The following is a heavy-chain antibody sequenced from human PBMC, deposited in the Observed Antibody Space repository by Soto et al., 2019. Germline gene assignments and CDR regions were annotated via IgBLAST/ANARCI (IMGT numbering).Heavy chain of an antibody. CDR3: LSWHWNYYDY. V-gene: IGHV3-30*03. CDR1: GFTFSNNG. D-gene: IGHD3-3*01. CDR2: ISNDESNT. J-gene: IGHJ4*02. Sequence: QVQLVESGGGVVQPGWSLRLSCAASGFTFSNNGMHWVRQAPGKGLEWVAFISNDESNTYYVDSVEGRVSISRDNSQNTLYLKMNSRRGEDTAVDYCLSWHWNYYDYWGQGTLVTVS.